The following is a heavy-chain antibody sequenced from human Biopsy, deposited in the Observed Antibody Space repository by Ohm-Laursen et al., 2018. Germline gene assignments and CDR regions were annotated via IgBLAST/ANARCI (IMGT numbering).Heavy chain of an antibody. V-gene: IGHV1-2*02. J-gene: IGHJ5*02. CDR3: ARDTLMAQHLVPGENWFDP. CDR1: GYTFTGYY. D-gene: IGHD3-10*01. Sequence: ASVKVSCKASGYTFTGYYLHWVRQAPGQGLEWMGWINPKSGGTHYLEKFRGRVTMTRDTSISTAYMEVSSLRSDDTAVYYCARDTLMAQHLVPGENWFDPWGQGTLVTVSS. CDR2: INPKSGGT.